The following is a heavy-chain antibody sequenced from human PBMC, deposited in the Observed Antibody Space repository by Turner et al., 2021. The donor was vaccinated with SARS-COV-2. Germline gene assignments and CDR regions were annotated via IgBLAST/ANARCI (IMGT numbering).Heavy chain of an antibody. CDR3: ARGKFRVGEGIVSPFDY. V-gene: IGHV1-8*01. J-gene: IGHJ4*02. CDR2: MSRNNGNT. D-gene: IGHD3-16*02. CDR1: GYTYTNYD. Sequence: QLLLLPDGAEVKRHGASVKGSCQASGYTYTNYDLSRVRRATGHGLEGMGWMSRNNGNTGYAERFQSIVTITSNPTISKAYMKLSSLKSAETSVYYCARGKFRVGEGIVSPFDYWGQGTLVSVSS.